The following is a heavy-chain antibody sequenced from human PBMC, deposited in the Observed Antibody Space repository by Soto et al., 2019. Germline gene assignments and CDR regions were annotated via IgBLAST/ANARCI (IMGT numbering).Heavy chain of an antibody. CDR2: INAGNGNT. CDR1: GYTFTIDA. V-gene: IGHV1-3*01. J-gene: IGHJ6*03. Sequence: ASVKVSCKASGYTFTIDAMHWVRQAPGQRLEWMGWINAGNGNTKYSQKFQGRVNITRETSARTAYMELSSLRSEDTAVYYCARDTQGAIKPRNYYLDVWGKGTTVTVSS. CDR3: ARDTQGAIKPRNYYLDV. D-gene: IGHD1-26*01.